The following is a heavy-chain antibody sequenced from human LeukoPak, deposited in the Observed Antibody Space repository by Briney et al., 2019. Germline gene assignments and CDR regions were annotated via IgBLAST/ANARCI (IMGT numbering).Heavy chain of an antibody. CDR1: GFTFSSYS. D-gene: IGHD3-10*01. V-gene: IGHV3-21*01. Sequence: SGGSLRLSCAASGFTFSSYSMNWVRQAPGKGLEWVSSISSSSGYIYYADSVKGRFTISRDNAKNSLYLQMNSLRAEDTAVYYCARDRGSLNQFDYWGQGTLVTVSS. J-gene: IGHJ4*02. CDR3: ARDRGSLNQFDY. CDR2: ISSSSGYI.